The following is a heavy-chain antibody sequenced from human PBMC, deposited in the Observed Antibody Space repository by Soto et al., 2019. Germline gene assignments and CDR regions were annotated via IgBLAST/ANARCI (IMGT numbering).Heavy chain of an antibody. CDR2: ISWNGDAT. Sequence: EVQLVESGGGLVQPGRSLRLSCAGSGFTFDDYAIHWVRQAPGKGLEWVSGISWNGDATGYADSVKGRFTISRDNAKNSMYLQMNSLRTEDTAMYYCANHPLYGSGFDCWGQGTLVTVSS. V-gene: IGHV3-9*01. CDR1: GFTFDDYA. J-gene: IGHJ4*02. D-gene: IGHD3-10*01. CDR3: ANHPLYGSGFDC.